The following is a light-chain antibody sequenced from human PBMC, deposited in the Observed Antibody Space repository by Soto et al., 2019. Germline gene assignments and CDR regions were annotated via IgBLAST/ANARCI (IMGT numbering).Light chain of an antibody. J-gene: IGKJ1*01. CDR1: ESISRN. V-gene: IGKV3-15*01. Sequence: EIVMTHSPATLSVSPGESATLSCRASESISRNLAWYQQKPGQAPRLLVYGASTRASGVAARFSGSGSGTEFTLTISSLQSEDFAIYHCQQYHNWPPAWTFGQGTKVDIK. CDR3: QQYHNWPPAWT. CDR2: GAS.